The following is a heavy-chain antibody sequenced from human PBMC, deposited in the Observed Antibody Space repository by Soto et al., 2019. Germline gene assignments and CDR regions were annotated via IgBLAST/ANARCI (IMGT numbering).Heavy chain of an antibody. D-gene: IGHD3-10*01. J-gene: IGHJ4*02. CDR2: ISGSGGST. CDR3: AKDFGITMVRGVIIRSFDY. CDR1: GFTFSSYA. Sequence: GGSLRLSCAASGFTFSSYAMSWVRQAPGKGLEWVSAISGSGGSTYYADSVKGRFTISRDNSKNTLYLQMNSLRAEDTAVYYCAKDFGITMVRGVIIRSFDYWGQGTLVTVSS. V-gene: IGHV3-23*01.